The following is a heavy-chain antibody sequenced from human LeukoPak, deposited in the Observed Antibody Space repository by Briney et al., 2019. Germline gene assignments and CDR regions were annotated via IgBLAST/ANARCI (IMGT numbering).Heavy chain of an antibody. CDR2: ISGSGGST. V-gene: IGHV3-23*01. J-gene: IGHJ3*02. CDR1: GFTFSSYA. CDR3: AKDVGWELVHDAFDI. D-gene: IGHD1-26*01. Sequence: GGSLRLSCAASGFTFSSYAMSWVRQAPGKGLEWVSGISGSGGSTYYADSVKGRFTISRDNFKNTLYVQMNSLRADDTAVYYCAKDVGWELVHDAFDIWGQGTRVTVSS.